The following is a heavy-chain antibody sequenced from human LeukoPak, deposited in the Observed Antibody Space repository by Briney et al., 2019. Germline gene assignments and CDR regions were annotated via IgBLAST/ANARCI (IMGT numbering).Heavy chain of an antibody. CDR1: GGSFSGYY. J-gene: IGHJ5*02. V-gene: IGHV4-34*01. CDR3: ARKHYYDSSGSVWFDP. D-gene: IGHD3-22*01. CDR2: INHSGST. Sequence: PSETLSLTCAVYGGSFSGYYWSWIRQPPGKGLEWIGEINHSGSTNYNPSLKSRATISVDTSKNQFSLKLSSVTAADTAVYYCARKHYYDSSGSVWFDPWGQGTLVTVSS.